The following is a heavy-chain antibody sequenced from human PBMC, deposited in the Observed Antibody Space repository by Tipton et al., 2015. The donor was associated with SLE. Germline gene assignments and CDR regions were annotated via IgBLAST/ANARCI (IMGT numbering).Heavy chain of an antibody. J-gene: IGHJ4*02. CDR3: ARGSVVADDF. CDR1: SGSISDYY. Sequence: TLSLTCNLSSGSISDYYWSWIRQPAGKGLEWIGRMHISGTANYNPSLKSRVTMSFDTSKNLFSLKLTSVTAADTAVYYCARGSVVADDFWGQGTLVTVSS. D-gene: IGHD2-15*01. V-gene: IGHV4-4*07. CDR2: MHISGTA.